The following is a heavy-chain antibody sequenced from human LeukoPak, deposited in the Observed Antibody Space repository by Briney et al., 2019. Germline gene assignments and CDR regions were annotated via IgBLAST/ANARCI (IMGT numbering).Heavy chain of an antibody. CDR2: ISGSGGST. CDR3: AKDTSYGYSYGYFDY. V-gene: IGHV3-23*01. CDR1: GFTFSSYA. Sequence: GGSLRLSCAASGFTFSSYAMSWVRQAPGKGLEWVSAISGSGGSTYHADSVKGRFTISRDNSKNTLYLQMNSLRAEDTAVYYCAKDTSYGYSYGYFDYWGQGTLVTVSS. J-gene: IGHJ4*02. D-gene: IGHD5-18*01.